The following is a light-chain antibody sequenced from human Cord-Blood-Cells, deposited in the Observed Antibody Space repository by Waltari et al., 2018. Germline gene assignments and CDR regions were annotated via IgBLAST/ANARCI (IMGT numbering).Light chain of an antibody. V-gene: IGLV2-23*01. Sequence: QSALTQPASVSGSPGQXITXSXPGTSSDVGSYNLVSWYQQHPGKAPKLMIYEGSKRPSGVSNRFSGSKSGNTASLTISGLQAEDEADYYCCSYAGSSTLVFGGGTKLTVL. CDR2: EGS. CDR1: SSDVGSYNL. J-gene: IGLJ3*02. CDR3: CSYAGSSTLV.